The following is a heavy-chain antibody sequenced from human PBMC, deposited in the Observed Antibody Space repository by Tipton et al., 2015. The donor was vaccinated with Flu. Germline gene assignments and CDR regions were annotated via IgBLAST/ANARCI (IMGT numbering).Heavy chain of an antibody. CDR2: MYTSGTT. Sequence: TLSLTCTVSGGSISSFYWSWIRQPAGKGLEWIGRMYTSGTTKYNPSLQSRVTMSLDTSKNQFSLKLSSVTAADTAVYYCARDRYDSSGFVDYWGQGTLVTGSS. J-gene: IGHJ4*02. CDR3: ARDRYDSSGFVDY. D-gene: IGHD3-22*01. CDR1: GGSISSFY. V-gene: IGHV4-4*07.